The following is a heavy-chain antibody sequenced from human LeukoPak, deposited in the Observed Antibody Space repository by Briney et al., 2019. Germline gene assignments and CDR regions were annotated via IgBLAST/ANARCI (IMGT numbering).Heavy chain of an antibody. D-gene: IGHD3-10*01. J-gene: IGHJ4*02. V-gene: IGHV4-34*01. CDR2: IDHGGST. CDR1: GGSFSVYY. CDR3: ARRDYYASGSDS. Sequence: SETLSLTCAVDGGSFSVYYWIWFRQPPGKGLEWLGHIDHGGSTNYNPSLKSRVTMSFDTSKSHFSLKLSSVTAADTAVYYCARRDYYASGSDSWGQGTLVTVSS.